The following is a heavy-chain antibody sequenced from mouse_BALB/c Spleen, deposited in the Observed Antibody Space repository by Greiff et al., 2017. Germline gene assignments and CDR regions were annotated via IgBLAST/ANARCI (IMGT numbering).Heavy chain of an antibody. CDR2: ISYDGSN. CDR1: GYSITSGYY. D-gene: IGHD2-4*01. CDR3: ARGMIRGAMDY. J-gene: IGHJ4*01. V-gene: IGHV3-6*02. Sequence: EVKLMESGPGLVKPSQSLSLTCSVTGYSITSGYYWNWIRQFPGNKLEWMGYISYDGSNNYNPSLKNRISITRDTSKNQFFLKLNSVTTEDTATYYCARGMIRGAMDYWGQGTSVTVSS.